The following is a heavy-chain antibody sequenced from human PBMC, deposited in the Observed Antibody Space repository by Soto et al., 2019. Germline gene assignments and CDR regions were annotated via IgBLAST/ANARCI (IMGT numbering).Heavy chain of an antibody. CDR2: IYYSGST. J-gene: IGHJ4*02. D-gene: IGHD5-18*01. CDR3: ARWALEAMVMVPFDY. Sequence: QVQLQESGPGLVKPSQTLSLTCTVSGGSISSGGYYWSWIRQHPGKGLEWIGYIYYSGSTYYNPSLKSRVTISVDTSKNQFSLKLSSVTAADTAVYYCARWALEAMVMVPFDYWGQGTLVTVSS. CDR1: GGSISSGGYY. V-gene: IGHV4-31*03.